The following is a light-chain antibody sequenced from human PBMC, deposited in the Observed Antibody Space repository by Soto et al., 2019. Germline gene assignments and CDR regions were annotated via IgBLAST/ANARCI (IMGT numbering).Light chain of an antibody. J-gene: IGLJ1*01. V-gene: IGLV1-44*01. CDR3: AAWDDSLNAL. CDR2: IND. Sequence: QSVLTQPPSASGTPGQRVTISCSGSSSNIGDNPVNWYQQLPGAAPKLLIYINDQRPSGVPDRFCGSKSGTSASLAISGLQPEDEADYYCAAWDDSLNALFGTGTKLTVL. CDR1: SSNIGDNP.